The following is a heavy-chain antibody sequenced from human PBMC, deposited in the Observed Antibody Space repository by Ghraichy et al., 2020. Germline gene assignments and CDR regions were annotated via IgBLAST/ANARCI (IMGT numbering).Heavy chain of an antibody. V-gene: IGHV2-70*13. CDR2: IDWDDDK. D-gene: IGHD3-10*02. CDR1: GFSLSPAGMC. Sequence: SGPTLVKPSQTLTLTCTFSGFSLSPAGMCVSWIRQPPGKALEWLALIDWDDDKYYTTSLKTRLTLSKDTSKHQVVLTMTNMDTVDTATYYCARVRSTTDSFDVWGQGTKGTVSS. J-gene: IGHJ3*01. CDR3: ARVRSTTDSFDV.